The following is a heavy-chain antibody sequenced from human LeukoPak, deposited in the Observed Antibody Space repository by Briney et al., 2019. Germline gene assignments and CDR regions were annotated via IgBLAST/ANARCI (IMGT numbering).Heavy chain of an antibody. Sequence: GGSLRLSCADSGFTPSNYWMTWVRQTPGKGLEWVANIKQDGSQKYYVDSVKGRFTISRDNAENSLYLQMNSLRAEDTAVYYCARGNWEPSDYWGQGTLVTVSS. CDR3: ARGNWEPSDY. CDR1: GFTPSNYW. J-gene: IGHJ4*02. V-gene: IGHV3-7*04. D-gene: IGHD7-27*01. CDR2: IKQDGSQK.